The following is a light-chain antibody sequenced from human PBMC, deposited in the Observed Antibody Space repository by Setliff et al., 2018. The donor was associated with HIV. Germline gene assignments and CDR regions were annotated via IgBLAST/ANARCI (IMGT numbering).Light chain of an antibody. V-gene: IGLV1-44*01. CDR3: AAWHDSLNGYV. J-gene: IGLJ1*01. CDR1: SSNIGSNT. CDR2: NNN. Sequence: QSALTQPPSASGTPGQRVTISCSGGSSNIGSNTVNWYQQLPGTAPKLLIYNNNQRSSGVPDRFSGSKSGTSASLAISGLQSEDEADYYCAAWHDSLNGYVFGAGTKVT.